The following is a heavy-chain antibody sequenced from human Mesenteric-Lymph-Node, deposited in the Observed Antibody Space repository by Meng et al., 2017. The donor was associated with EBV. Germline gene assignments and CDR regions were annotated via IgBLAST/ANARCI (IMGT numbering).Heavy chain of an antibody. D-gene: IGHD3-10*01. V-gene: IGHV3-74*02. CDR3: ARGVGSTDDWFDP. J-gene: IGHJ5*02. Sequence: VRLVESGGGVVPPGRSLRLFCAASGFTLSNYWMHWVRQAPGKGLVWVSHIKSDGSVTNYANSVKGRFTISRDNAKNTLYLQMNSLRVDDTAVYYCARGVGSTDDWFDPWGQGTLVTVAS. CDR1: GFTLSNYW. CDR2: IKSDGSVT.